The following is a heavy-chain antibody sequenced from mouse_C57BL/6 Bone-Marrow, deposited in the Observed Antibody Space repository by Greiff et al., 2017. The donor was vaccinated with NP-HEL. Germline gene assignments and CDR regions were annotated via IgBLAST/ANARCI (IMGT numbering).Heavy chain of an antibody. CDR1: GFNIKDYY. CDR3: TKYYGSSFAY. D-gene: IGHD1-1*01. Sequence: EVQLQQSGAELVRPGASVKLSCTASGFNIKDYYMHWVKQRPEQGLEWIGRIDPEDGDTEYAPKFQGKATMTADTSSTTAYLQLSSLTSEDTAVYYCTKYYGSSFAYWGQGTLVTVSA. CDR2: IDPEDGDT. J-gene: IGHJ3*01. V-gene: IGHV14-1*01.